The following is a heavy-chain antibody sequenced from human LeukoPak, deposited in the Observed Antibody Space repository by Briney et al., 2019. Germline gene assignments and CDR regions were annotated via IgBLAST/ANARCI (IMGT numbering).Heavy chain of an antibody. CDR2: ISCSGGST. CDR3: AKGRYYYDSSDAFDI. Sequence: GGSLRLSCAASGFTFSSYAMSWVRQAPGKGLEWVSAISCSGGSTYYADSVKGRFTISRDNSKNTLYLQMNSLRAEDTAVYYCAKGRYYYDSSDAFDIWGQGTMVTVSS. J-gene: IGHJ3*02. D-gene: IGHD3-22*01. V-gene: IGHV3-23*01. CDR1: GFTFSSYA.